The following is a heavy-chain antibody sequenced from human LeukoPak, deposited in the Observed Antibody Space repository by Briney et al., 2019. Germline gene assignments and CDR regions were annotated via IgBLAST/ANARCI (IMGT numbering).Heavy chain of an antibody. V-gene: IGHV3-11*04. D-gene: IGHD4-11*01. CDR3: ARLPDYTEGYYMDV. CDR1: GFTFSDYN. Sequence: GGPLRLSCEASGFTFSDYNMSWIPKAPGKGLEWVSYISSSGSTIYYADSVKGRFTISRDNAKNSLYLQMNSLRAEDTAVYYCARLPDYTEGYYMDVWGKGTTVTVSS. CDR2: ISSSGSTI. J-gene: IGHJ6*03.